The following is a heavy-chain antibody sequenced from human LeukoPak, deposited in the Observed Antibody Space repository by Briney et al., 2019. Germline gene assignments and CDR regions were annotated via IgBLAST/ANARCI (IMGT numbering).Heavy chain of an antibody. Sequence: GESLKISCKVSGYSFTSSWIGWVRQMPGKVLEWMGIIYPGDSDTRYSPSFQGQVTISADKSISTAYLQWSSLKASDTAMYYCARPIAAAGTWAFAIWAKGQWSPSPQ. CDR1: GYSFTSSW. CDR3: ARPIAAAGTWAFAI. J-gene: IGHJ3*02. V-gene: IGHV5-51*01. D-gene: IGHD6-13*01. CDR2: IYPGDSDT.